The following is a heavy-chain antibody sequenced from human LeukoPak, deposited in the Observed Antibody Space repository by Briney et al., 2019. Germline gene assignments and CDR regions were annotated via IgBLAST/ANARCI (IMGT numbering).Heavy chain of an antibody. CDR2: INSDGSST. J-gene: IGHJ4*02. D-gene: IGHD4-17*01. Sequence: GGSLRLSCAASGFTFSSYWMHWVRQAPGKGLVWVSRINSDGSSTSYADSVKGRYTISRDKAKNTLYLQMNSLRAEDTAVYYCASQTVTTPYYFHYWGQGTLVTVSS. CDR3: ASQTVTTPYYFHY. CDR1: GFTFSSYW. V-gene: IGHV3-74*01.